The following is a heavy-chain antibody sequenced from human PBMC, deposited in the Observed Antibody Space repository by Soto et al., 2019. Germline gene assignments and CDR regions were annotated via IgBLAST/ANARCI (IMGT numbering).Heavy chain of an antibody. CDR1: GGSISRYY. Sequence: SETLSLTCTVSGGSISRYYWSWIRQPPGKGLEWIGYTYYSGSTNYNPSLKSRVTISVDTSKNQFSLKLSSVTAADTAVYYCARGDRDWEYYYYGMDVWGQGTTVTVSS. D-gene: IGHD1-26*01. J-gene: IGHJ6*02. V-gene: IGHV4-59*01. CDR2: TYYSGST. CDR3: ARGDRDWEYYYYGMDV.